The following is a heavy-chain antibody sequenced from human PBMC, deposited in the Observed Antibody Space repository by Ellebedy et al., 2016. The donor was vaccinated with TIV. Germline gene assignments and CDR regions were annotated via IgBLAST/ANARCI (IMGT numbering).Heavy chain of an antibody. D-gene: IGHD3-10*01. CDR1: GFTFSSYA. Sequence: PGGSLRLSCAASGFTFSSYAASWVRQAPGKGMEWVAGLNAIGVVIAYADSVKGRFTISRDNAQNSLYLQMNSLRAEDTAMYDCARDDGSEGALGYWGQGTLVTVSS. CDR2: LNAIGVVI. CDR3: ARDDGSEGALGY. J-gene: IGHJ4*02. V-gene: IGHV3-20*01.